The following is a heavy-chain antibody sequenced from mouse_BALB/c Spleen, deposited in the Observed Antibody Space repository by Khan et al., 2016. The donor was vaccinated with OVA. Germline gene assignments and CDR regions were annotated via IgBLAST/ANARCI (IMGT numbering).Heavy chain of an antibody. CDR3: ARKNGSDFDY. V-gene: IGHV1-20*02. Sequence: MQLEESGPELVKPGASVKISCKASGYSFTGYFMNWVMQSHGKSLEWIGRINPHIGETFYNQKFKGKATLTVDESSSTAHMELRSPASEDSAVYYCARKNGSDFDYWGQGTTLTVSS. J-gene: IGHJ2*01. D-gene: IGHD1-1*01. CDR2: INPHIGET. CDR1: GYSFTGYF.